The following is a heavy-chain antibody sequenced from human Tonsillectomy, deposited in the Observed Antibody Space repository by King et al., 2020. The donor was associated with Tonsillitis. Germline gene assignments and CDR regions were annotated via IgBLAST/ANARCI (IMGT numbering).Heavy chain of an antibody. CDR3: ARDLMSGDWNDPLGYFDY. CDR1: GFTFSNYA. J-gene: IGHJ4*02. V-gene: IGHV3-30*04. Sequence: VQLVESGGGVVQPGRSLRLSCAASGFTFSNYAMHWVRQAPGKGLEWVAIISYDGSEKYYAASVKGRFTISRDNSKNKMYVQMNSLRAEDTAVYYCARDLMSGDWNDPLGYFDYWGQGTLVTVSS. D-gene: IGHD1-1*01. CDR2: ISYDGSEK.